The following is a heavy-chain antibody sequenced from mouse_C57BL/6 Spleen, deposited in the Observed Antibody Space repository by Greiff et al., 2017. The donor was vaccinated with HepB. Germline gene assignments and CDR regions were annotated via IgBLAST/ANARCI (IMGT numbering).Heavy chain of an antibody. CDR3: ARHGIYYYGSSHAMDY. CDR2: IWSDGST. J-gene: IGHJ4*01. D-gene: IGHD1-1*01. CDR1: GFSLTSYG. V-gene: IGHV2-6-1*01. Sequence: VQLQESGPGLVAPSQSLSITCTVSGFSLTSYGVHWVRQPPGKGLEWLVVIWSDGSTTYNSALKSRLSISKDNSKSQVFLKMNSLQTDDTAMYYCARHGIYYYGSSHAMDYWGQGTSVTVSS.